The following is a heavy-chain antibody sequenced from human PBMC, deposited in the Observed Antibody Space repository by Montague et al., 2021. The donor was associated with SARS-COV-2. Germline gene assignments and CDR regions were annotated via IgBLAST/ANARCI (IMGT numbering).Heavy chain of an antibody. D-gene: IGHD3-16*01. CDR2: FDHSGDT. J-gene: IGHJ2*01. CDR1: GGSISGHY. V-gene: IGHV4-59*11. CDR3: AREFRIELWQTNWYFGL. Sequence: SETLSLTCSVSGGSISGHYWSWIRQPPGKGLEWIGNFDHSGDTKYNPSLKSRATISVGTSKNQFAPRLHSVTAADTAVYYCAREFRIELWQTNWYFGLWGRGTLVTVSS.